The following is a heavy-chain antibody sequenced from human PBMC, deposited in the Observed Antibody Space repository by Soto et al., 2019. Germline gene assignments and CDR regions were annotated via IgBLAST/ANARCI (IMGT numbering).Heavy chain of an antibody. CDR2: IYYSGST. J-gene: IGHJ4*02. V-gene: IGHV4-39*02. Sequence: ETLSLTCTVSGGSISSTSYYWGWIRQTPGKGLEWIASIYYSGSTYYNPSLKSRVSISVDTSKNQFSLKLASVTAADTAVYYCARDPPSSGATHNSFDYWGQGTLVTVSS. CDR1: GGSISSTSYY. D-gene: IGHD2-15*01. CDR3: ARDPPSSGATHNSFDY.